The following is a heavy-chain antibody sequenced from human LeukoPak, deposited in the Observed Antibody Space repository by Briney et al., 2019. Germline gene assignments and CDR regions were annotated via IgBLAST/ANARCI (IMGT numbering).Heavy chain of an antibody. CDR2: ITYDGSNK. V-gene: IGHV3-30-3*01. Sequence: QPGGFLRLSYAASGFTFSSYAMHWVRQAPGKGLEWVAVITYDGSNKYYADSVKGRFTISRDNSKNTLYLQMNSLRAEDTAVYYCAKEPGPLRYFDWAPLSAFDIWGQGTMVTVSS. CDR3: AKEPGPLRYFDWAPLSAFDI. J-gene: IGHJ3*02. CDR1: GFTFSSYA. D-gene: IGHD3-9*01.